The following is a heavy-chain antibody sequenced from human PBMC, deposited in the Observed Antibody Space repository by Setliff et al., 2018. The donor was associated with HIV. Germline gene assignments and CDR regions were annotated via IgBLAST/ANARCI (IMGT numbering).Heavy chain of an antibody. CDR2: TANT. Sequence: KASETLSLTCTVSGDSISTDNYHWGWIRQPPGKGLEWIGHTANTDYNPSLKSRVTVSVDTSKSQLSLRLSSVTAADTAVYYCARHAALIKRYYYYYLDVWGKGTTVTVSS. CDR1: GDSISTDNYH. J-gene: IGHJ6*03. V-gene: IGHV4-39*01. D-gene: IGHD5-18*01. CDR3: ARHAALIKRYYYYYLDV.